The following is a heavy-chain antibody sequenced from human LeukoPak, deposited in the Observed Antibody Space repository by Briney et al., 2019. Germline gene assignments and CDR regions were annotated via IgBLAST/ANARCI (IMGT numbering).Heavy chain of an antibody. V-gene: IGHV4-34*01. D-gene: IGHD6-13*01. Sequence: KPSETLSLTCAVYGRSFSGYYWSWIRQTPGKGLEWIGEINHSGSTTYNPSLKSRVTISVDTSKNQFSLKLSSVTAADTALYYCARAFSVLKAALGGTFDIWGQGTMVTVSS. CDR2: INHSGST. J-gene: IGHJ3*02. CDR1: GRSFSGYY. CDR3: ARAFSVLKAALGGTFDI.